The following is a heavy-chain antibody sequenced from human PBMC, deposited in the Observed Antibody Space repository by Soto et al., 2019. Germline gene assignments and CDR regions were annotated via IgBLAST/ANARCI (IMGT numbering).Heavy chain of an antibody. CDR2: ISGSGGST. CDR1: GFTFSSYA. J-gene: IGHJ5*02. D-gene: IGHD4-4*01. V-gene: IGHV3-23*01. Sequence: PGGSPRLSCAPSGFTFSSYAMSWVRQAPGKGLEWVSAISGSGGSTYYADSVKGRFTISRDNSKNTLYLQMNSLRAEDTAVYYCAKDQEATVTTVNWFDPWGQGTLVTISS. CDR3: AKDQEATVTTVNWFDP.